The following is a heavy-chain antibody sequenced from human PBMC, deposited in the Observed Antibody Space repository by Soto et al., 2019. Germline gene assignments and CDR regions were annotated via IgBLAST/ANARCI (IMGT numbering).Heavy chain of an antibody. V-gene: IGHV4-61*01. D-gene: IGHD3-3*01. Sequence: KPXETQSLTCTVRGASVRSESHYWSWVRQTPGKGLEWIGYIYYTGSTNYNPSLKGRVTMSVDTSRDQVSLRLRSVTRADTAVYYSARDQDAFRSGSYYCAREVWGQGTKVIVSS. CDR2: IYYTGST. CDR1: GASVRSESHY. CDR3: ARDQDAFRSGSYYCAREV. J-gene: IGHJ6*02.